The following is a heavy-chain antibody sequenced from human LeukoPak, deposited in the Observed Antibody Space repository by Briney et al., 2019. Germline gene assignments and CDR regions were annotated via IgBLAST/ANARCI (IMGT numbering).Heavy chain of an antibody. J-gene: IGHJ4*02. Sequence: GGSLRLSCAASAFTFDDYAMHWVRHAPGKGLEWVSLISGDGGSTYYADSVKGRFTISRDNSKNSLYLQMNSLRTEDTALYYCAKGGDSSGYYYPFDYWGQGTLVTVRS. V-gene: IGHV3-43*02. D-gene: IGHD3-22*01. CDR2: ISGDGGST. CDR3: AKGGDSSGYYYPFDY. CDR1: AFTFDDYA.